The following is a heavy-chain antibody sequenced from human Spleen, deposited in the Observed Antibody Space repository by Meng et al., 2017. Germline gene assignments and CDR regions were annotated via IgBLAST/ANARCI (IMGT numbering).Heavy chain of an antibody. CDR3: ARDVALELPSD. V-gene: IGHV4-4*02. CDR1: GASSTNDTW. D-gene: IGHD1-26*01. CDR2: IYHSGST. Sequence: HVQLQAQRPGLVMLSGTLSLPCVVSGASSTNDTWWTWLRQPPGKGLEWIGEIYHSGSTNYNPSLRGRVTMSVDKSKNQFSLKLISMTAADTAVYFCARDVALELPSDWGQGTLVTASS. J-gene: IGHJ1*01.